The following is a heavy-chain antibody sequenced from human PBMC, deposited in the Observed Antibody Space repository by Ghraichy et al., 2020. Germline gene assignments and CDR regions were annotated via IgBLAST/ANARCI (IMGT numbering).Heavy chain of an antibody. CDR2: ISAHNGNT. CDR3: ARSRYCTGGSCYSRWFDP. CDR1: GYTFTSYE. J-gene: IGHJ5*02. D-gene: IGHD2-15*01. V-gene: IGHV1-18*04. Sequence: ASVKVSCKASGYTFTSYEISWVRQAPGQGLEWMGWISAHNGNTNYAQKLQGRVTMTTDTSASTAYMELRSLRSDDTAVYYCARSRYCTGGSCYSRWFDPWGQGTLVTVSS.